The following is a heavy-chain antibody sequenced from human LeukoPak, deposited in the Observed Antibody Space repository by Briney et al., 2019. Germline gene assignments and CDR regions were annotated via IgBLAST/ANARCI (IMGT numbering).Heavy chain of an antibody. Sequence: ASAKVSCKASGYTFTGYYVHWVRQAPGQGLEWMGWINPNSGGTNYAQKFQGRVTMTRDTSISTAYMELSRLRSDDTAVYYCARDMEQWLAGLFGYWGQGTLVTVSS. D-gene: IGHD6-19*01. CDR2: INPNSGGT. CDR1: GYTFTGYY. CDR3: ARDMEQWLAGLFGY. J-gene: IGHJ4*02. V-gene: IGHV1-2*02.